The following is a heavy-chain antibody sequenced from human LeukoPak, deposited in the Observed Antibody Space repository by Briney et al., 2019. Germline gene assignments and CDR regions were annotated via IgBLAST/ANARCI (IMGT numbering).Heavy chain of an antibody. D-gene: IGHD2-8*01. Sequence: KPSETLSLTCAVYGGSFSGYYWGWIRQPPGKGLEWIGEINHSGSTNYNPSLKSRVTISVDTSKNQFSLKLSSVTAADTAVYYCARGLRVLDYWGQGTLVTVSS. V-gene: IGHV4-34*01. CDR1: GGSFSGYY. J-gene: IGHJ4*02. CDR2: INHSGST. CDR3: ARGLRVLDY.